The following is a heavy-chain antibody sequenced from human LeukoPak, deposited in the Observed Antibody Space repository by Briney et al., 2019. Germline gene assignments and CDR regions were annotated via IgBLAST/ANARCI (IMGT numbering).Heavy chain of an antibody. CDR1: GYTFTSYG. Sequence: SVKVSCKASGYTFTSYGISWVRQAPGQGLEWMGGIIPIFGTANYAQKFQGRVTITTDESTSTAYMELSSLRSEDTAVYYCARERSSTEGFDYWGQGTLVTVSS. D-gene: IGHD6-13*01. CDR3: ARERSSTEGFDY. CDR2: IIPIFGTA. J-gene: IGHJ4*02. V-gene: IGHV1-69*05.